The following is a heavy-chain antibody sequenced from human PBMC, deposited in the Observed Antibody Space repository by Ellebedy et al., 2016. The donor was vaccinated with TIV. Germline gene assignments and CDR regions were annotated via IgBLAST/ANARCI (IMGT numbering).Heavy chain of an antibody. CDR2: IYYSGST. CDR1: GGSISSYY. CDR3: GANMDV. J-gene: IGHJ6*04. V-gene: IGHV4-59*08. Sequence: GSLRLSXTVSGGSISSYYWSWIRQPPGKGLEWIGYIYYSGSTNYNPSLKSRVTISVDTSKNQFSLKLSSVTAADTAVYYCGANMDVWGKGTTVTVSS.